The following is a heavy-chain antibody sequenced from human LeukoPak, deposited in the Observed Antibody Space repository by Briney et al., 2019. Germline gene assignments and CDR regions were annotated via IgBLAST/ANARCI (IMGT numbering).Heavy chain of an antibody. CDR2: INHSGRT. D-gene: IGHD2-2*02. J-gene: IGHJ4*02. CDR1: GGSFSGYY. CDR3: AREPIPNYFDY. V-gene: IGHV4-34*01. Sequence: SETLSLTCAVYGGSFSGYYWSWIRQPPGKGLEWIGEINHSGRTNYNPSLKSRVTISVDTSKNQFSLKLSSVTAADTAVYYCAREPIPNYFDYWGQGTLVTVSS.